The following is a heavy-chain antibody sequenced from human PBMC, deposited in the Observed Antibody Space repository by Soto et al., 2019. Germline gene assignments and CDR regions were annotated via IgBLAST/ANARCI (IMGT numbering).Heavy chain of an antibody. CDR1: GDSMSTYY. V-gene: IGHV4-59*01. Sequence: SETLSLTCTVSGDSMSTYYWSWIRQPPGKGPEWIWYIYHSGSTNYKPSLESRVTISADTSKNQFSLKLTSVTAADTAVYSCARQYGSLSRFDYWGQGTLVTVSS. D-gene: IGHD6-6*01. CDR3: ARQYGSLSRFDY. CDR2: IYHSGST. J-gene: IGHJ4*02.